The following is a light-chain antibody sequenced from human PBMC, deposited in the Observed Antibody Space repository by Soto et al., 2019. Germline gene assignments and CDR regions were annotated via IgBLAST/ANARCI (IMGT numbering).Light chain of an antibody. V-gene: IGKV1-27*01. CDR3: QKYNSAPLT. CDR2: AAS. Sequence: DIPMTQSPSSLSASVGDRVTITCRASQGIFNYLAWYQQKPGKVPKLLIYAASTLQSGVPSRFSGSRSGTDFTLTINGLQPEDVATYYWQKYNSAPLTFGGGTKVELK. CDR1: QGIFNY. J-gene: IGKJ4*01.